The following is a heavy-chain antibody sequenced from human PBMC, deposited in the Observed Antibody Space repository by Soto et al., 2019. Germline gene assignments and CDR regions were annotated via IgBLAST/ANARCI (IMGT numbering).Heavy chain of an antibody. D-gene: IGHD3-10*01. Sequence: EVQLVESGGALVQPGGSLRLSCAASGFTFSSYWMSWVRQAPGKGLEWVANIKQDGSEKYYVDSVKGRFTISRDNATTSLYLQLNSLRAEDTAVYYCARDLLPDYGSGTYYAYWGQGTLVTVSS. V-gene: IGHV3-7*01. CDR1: GFTFSSYW. CDR3: ARDLLPDYGSGTYYAY. CDR2: IKQDGSEK. J-gene: IGHJ4*02.